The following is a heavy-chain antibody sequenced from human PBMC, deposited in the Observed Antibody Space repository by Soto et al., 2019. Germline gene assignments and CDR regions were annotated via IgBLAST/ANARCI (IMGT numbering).Heavy chain of an antibody. D-gene: IGHD3-10*01. CDR2: INSDGSSI. CDR3: AKWSRFGEWL. V-gene: IGHV3-74*01. J-gene: IGHJ4*02. Sequence: GGSLRLSCAASGFTFSSYWMHWVRQAPGKGLVWVSHINSDGSSISYADSVKGRFTISRDNAKNALYLQMNSLRADDTAVYYCAKWSRFGEWLWGQGTLVTVSS. CDR1: GFTFSSYW.